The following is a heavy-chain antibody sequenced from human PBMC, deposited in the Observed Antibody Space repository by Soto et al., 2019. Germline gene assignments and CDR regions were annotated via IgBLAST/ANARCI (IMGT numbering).Heavy chain of an antibody. V-gene: IGHV4-34*01. CDR3: ARRGLFELWFGESDAFDI. J-gene: IGHJ3*02. CDR2: IKQDGST. D-gene: IGHD3-10*01. CDR1: GFTFSSYW. Sequence: GSLRLSCAASGFTFSSYWMSWVRQAPGKGLEWVANIKQDGSTNYNPSLKSRVTISVDTSKNQFSLKLSSVTAADTAVYYCARRGLFELWFGESDAFDIWGQGTMVTVSS.